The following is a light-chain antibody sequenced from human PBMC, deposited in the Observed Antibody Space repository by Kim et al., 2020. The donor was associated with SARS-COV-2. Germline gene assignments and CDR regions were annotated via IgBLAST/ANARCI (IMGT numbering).Light chain of an antibody. Sequence: EIALTQSPGTLSLSPGESATLSCRASQSLSSTYLAWFQQKPGQAPRLLIYGTSSRVTGIPDRFSGSGSGTDFTLTISRLEPEDFAVYYCQNNGSPWTFGQGTKVDIK. CDR3: QNNGSPWT. CDR1: QSLSSTY. J-gene: IGKJ1*01. V-gene: IGKV3-20*01. CDR2: GTS.